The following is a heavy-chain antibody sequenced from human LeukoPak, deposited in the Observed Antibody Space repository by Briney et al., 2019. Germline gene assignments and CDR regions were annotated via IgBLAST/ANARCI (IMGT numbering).Heavy chain of an antibody. V-gene: IGHV3-48*01. J-gene: IGHJ4*02. Sequence: GGSLRLSCAASGFTFSSYSMNWVRQAPGKGLEWVSYISSSSSTIYYADSVKGRFTISRDNAKNSLYLQMNSLRAEDTAVYYCARGWNYYDSSGYYDYWGQGTLVTVSS. D-gene: IGHD3-22*01. CDR3: ARGWNYYDSSGYYDY. CDR1: GFTFSSYS. CDR2: ISSSSSTI.